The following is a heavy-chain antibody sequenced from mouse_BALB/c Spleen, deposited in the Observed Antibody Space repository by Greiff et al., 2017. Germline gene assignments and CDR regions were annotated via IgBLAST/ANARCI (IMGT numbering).Heavy chain of an antibody. CDR2: ISYSGST. J-gene: IGHJ4*01. Sequence: EVKLQESGPGLVKPSQSLSLTCTVTGYSITSDYAWNWIRQFPGNKLEWMGYISYSGSTSYNPSLKSRISITRDTSKNQFFLQLNSVTTEDTATYYCASIYYDYDGDYYAMDYWGQGTSVTVSS. CDR3: ASIYYDYDGDYYAMDY. CDR1: GYSITSDYA. D-gene: IGHD2-4*01. V-gene: IGHV3-2*02.